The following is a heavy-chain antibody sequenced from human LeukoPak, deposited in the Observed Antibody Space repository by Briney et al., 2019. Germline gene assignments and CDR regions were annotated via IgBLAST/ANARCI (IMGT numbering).Heavy chain of an antibody. CDR3: TTYSDITGSFDH. V-gene: IGHV4-38-2*02. CDR1: GYSISTSYY. Sequence: SETLSLTCTVSGYSISTSYYWGWIRQPPGKGLEWIGYTFRSVTTKYHPSLQSRVSISLDTSKNQFSLDMTSVTVADTAVYYCTTYSDITGSFDHWGQGTLVTVSS. J-gene: IGHJ4*02. CDR2: TFRSVTT. D-gene: IGHD2-15*01.